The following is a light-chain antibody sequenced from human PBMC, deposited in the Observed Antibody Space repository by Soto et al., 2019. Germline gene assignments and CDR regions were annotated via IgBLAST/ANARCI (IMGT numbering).Light chain of an antibody. J-gene: IGKJ1*01. CDR2: GAS. V-gene: IGKV3-20*01. Sequence: EIVLTQSPGTLSLSPGERATLSCRASQSVSSSYLAWYQQKPFQAPRLLIYGASSRATGIPDRFTGSGSGTDFTLTISRLEPEDFAVFYCHQYGSSPQTFGQGTKVDIK. CDR1: QSVSSSY. CDR3: HQYGSSPQT.